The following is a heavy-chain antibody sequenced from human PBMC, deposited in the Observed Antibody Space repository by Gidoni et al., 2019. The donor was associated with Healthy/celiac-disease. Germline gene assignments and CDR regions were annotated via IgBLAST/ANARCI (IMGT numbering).Heavy chain of an antibody. CDR3: ARDGATYYDILTGYYEKFDY. V-gene: IGHV1-69*01. CDR2: IIHSCGTE. D-gene: IGHD3-9*01. Sequence: QVQLVQSGAEVKKPGSSVKVSCQASGGTFSSYAISWVRQDPEQGLEWMGGIIHSCGTENYEQKFQGRVTITADESTSTAYMELSSLRSEDTAVYYGARDGATYYDILTGYYEKFDYWGQGTLVTVSA. J-gene: IGHJ4*02. CDR1: GGTFSSYA.